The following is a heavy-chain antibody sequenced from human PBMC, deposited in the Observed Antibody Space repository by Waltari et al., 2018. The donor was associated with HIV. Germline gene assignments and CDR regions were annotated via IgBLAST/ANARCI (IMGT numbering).Heavy chain of an antibody. CDR1: GGSISSGSYF. Sequence: QVQLQESGPGLVKPSQTLSLTCTVSGGSISSGSYFWGWIRQPAGKGLESIGRIYSNGHTSYNPSLQSRVTISVDTSKNQFSLRLSSVTAGDTAVYYCARARQTISGVVRSWFDSWGQGTLVTVSS. J-gene: IGHJ5*01. CDR2: IYSNGHT. CDR3: ARARQTISGVVRSWFDS. V-gene: IGHV4-61*02. D-gene: IGHD3-3*01.